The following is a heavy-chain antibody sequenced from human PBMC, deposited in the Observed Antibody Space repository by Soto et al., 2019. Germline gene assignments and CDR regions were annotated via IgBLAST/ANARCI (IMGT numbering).Heavy chain of an antibody. V-gene: IGHV3-30*18. D-gene: IGHD3-22*01. CDR1: GFTFSSYG. CDR2: ISYDGSNK. CDR3: AKDYYDSSGPLANYFDY. Sequence: GGSLSLSCAASGFTFSSYGVHWVRQAPGKVLEWVAVISYDGSNKYYADSVKGRFTISRDNSKNTLYLQMNSLRAEDTAVYYCAKDYYDSSGPLANYFDYWGQGTLVTVSS. J-gene: IGHJ4*02.